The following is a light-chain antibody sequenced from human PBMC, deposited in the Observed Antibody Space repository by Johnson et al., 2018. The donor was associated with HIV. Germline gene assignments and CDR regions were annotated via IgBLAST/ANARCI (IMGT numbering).Light chain of an antibody. J-gene: IGLJ1*01. CDR2: EST. CDR3: GTWDSRLNDSL. Sequence: QSVLTQPPSVSAAPGQKVTISCSGSNSNIGNNYVSWYQQLPGTAPKLLIYESTNRPSGIPDRFSGSKSGTSATLGISGLQTGDEADYYCGTWDSRLNDSLFGPGTKVTVI. CDR1: NSNIGNNY. V-gene: IGLV1-51*02.